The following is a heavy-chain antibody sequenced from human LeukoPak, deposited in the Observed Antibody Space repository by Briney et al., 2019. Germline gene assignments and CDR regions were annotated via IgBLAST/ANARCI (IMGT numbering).Heavy chain of an antibody. CDR3: ARDRLPYSYGSDPFDY. D-gene: IGHD5-18*01. V-gene: IGHV1-18*04. CDR1: GYTFTSYY. CDR2: ISAYNGNT. Sequence: ASVKVSCKASGYTFTSYYMHWVRQAPGQGLEWMGWISAYNGNTNYAQKLQGRVTMTTDTSTSTAYMELRSLRSDDTAVYYCARDRLPYSYGSDPFDYWGQGTLVTVSS. J-gene: IGHJ4*02.